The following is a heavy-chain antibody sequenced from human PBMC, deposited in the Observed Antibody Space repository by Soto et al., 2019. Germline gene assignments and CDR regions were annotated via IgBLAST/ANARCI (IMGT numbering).Heavy chain of an antibody. CDR3: AGTLYCSGGSCYSNNWFDP. Sequence: QVQLVQSGAEVKKPGSSVKVSCKASGGTFSSYAISWVRQAPGQGLEWMGGIIPIFGTANYAQKFQGRVTITADKSTSTAYMELSSLRSDDTAVYYCAGTLYCSGGSCYSNNWFDPWGQGTLVTVSS. D-gene: IGHD2-15*01. J-gene: IGHJ5*02. CDR2: IIPIFGTA. CDR1: GGTFSSYA. V-gene: IGHV1-69*06.